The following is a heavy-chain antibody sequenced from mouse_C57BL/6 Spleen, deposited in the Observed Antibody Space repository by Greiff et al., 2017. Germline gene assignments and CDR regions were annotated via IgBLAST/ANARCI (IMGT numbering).Heavy chain of an antibody. Sequence: QVQLQQPGAELVKPGASVKLSCKASGYTFTSYWMHWVKQRPGQGLEWIGMIYPHSGSTNYNEKFKSKATLTVDKSSSTAYMQHSSLTSEDSAVYYCAKPEGYNGGSYWDFDVWGTGTTVTVSS. CDR1: GYTFTSYW. J-gene: IGHJ1*03. D-gene: IGHD1-1*01. V-gene: IGHV1-64*01. CDR2: IYPHSGST. CDR3: AKPEGYNGGSYWDFDV.